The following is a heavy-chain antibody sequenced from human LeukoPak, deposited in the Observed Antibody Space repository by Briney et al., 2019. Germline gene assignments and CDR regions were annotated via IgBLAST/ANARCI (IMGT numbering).Heavy chain of an antibody. J-gene: IGHJ3*01. D-gene: IGHD2-15*01. Sequence: GGSLRLSCAASGFTFSSYSMNWVRQAPGKGLEWVSYISSSSSTIYYADSVKGRFTISRDNAKNSLYLRMNSLRAEDTAVYYCARDRGYCSGGSCYRAEWAAVAFDVWGQGTMVTVSS. CDR3: ARDRGYCSGGSCYRAEWAAVAFDV. V-gene: IGHV3-48*01. CDR1: GFTFSSYS. CDR2: ISSSSSTI.